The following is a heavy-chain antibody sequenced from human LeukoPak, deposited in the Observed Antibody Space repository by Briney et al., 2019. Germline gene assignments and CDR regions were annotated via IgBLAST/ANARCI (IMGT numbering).Heavy chain of an antibody. CDR1: GFSFNYA. J-gene: IGHJ4*02. D-gene: IGHD2-8*01. Sequence: PGGSLRLSCVASGFSFNYAMSWVRQAPGKGLEWVSTFYDGGVIHYTDSVKGRFTISRDNSKNAVFLQMNSLRAEDTAIYYCTRDGLNEDIYFDSWGQGTLVTVSS. V-gene: IGHV3-23*01. CDR3: TRDGLNEDIYFDS. CDR2: FYDGGVI.